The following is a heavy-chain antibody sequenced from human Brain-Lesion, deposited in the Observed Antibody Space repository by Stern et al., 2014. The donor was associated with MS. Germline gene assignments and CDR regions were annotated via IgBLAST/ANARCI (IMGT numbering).Heavy chain of an antibody. CDR1: GFTFSNYW. Sequence: EVQLVESGGGLVQPGGSLRLSWAASGFTFSNYWMHWVRQAPGKGLVWVSRVNNDGRRKSYADSVKGRFTMSRDNAKNTLYLQMNSLRVEDTAIYYCARGERWFDSWGQGTLVTVSS. CDR2: VNNDGRRK. D-gene: IGHD3-10*01. V-gene: IGHV3-74*02. CDR3: ARGERWFDS. J-gene: IGHJ5*01.